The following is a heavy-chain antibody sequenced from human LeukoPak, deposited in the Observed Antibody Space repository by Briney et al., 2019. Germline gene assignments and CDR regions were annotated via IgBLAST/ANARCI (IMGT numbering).Heavy chain of an antibody. CDR2: IYYSGST. V-gene: IGHV4-59*01. CDR1: GGSISSYY. J-gene: IGHJ4*02. Sequence: SETLPLTCTVSGGSISSYYWSWIRQPPGKGLEWIGYIYYSGSTNYNPSLKSRVTISVDTSKNQFSLKLSSVTAADTAVYYCAITTGTGFDYWGQGTLVTVSS. D-gene: IGHD1-1*01. CDR3: AITTGTGFDY.